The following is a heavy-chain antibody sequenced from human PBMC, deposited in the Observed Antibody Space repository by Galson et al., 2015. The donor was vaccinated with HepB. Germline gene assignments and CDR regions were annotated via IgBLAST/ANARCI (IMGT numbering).Heavy chain of an antibody. CDR1: GYSFTSYW. J-gene: IGHJ4*02. D-gene: IGHD6-19*01. V-gene: IGHV5-10-1*01. CDR2: IDPSDSYT. CDR3: ATHTGLIAVAGTYYFDY. Sequence: QSGAEVKKPGESLRISCKGSGYSFTSYWISWVRQMPGKGLEWMGRIDPSDSYTNYSPSFQGHVTISADKSISTAYLQWSSLKASDTAMYYCATHTGLIAVAGTYYFDYWGQGTLVTVSS.